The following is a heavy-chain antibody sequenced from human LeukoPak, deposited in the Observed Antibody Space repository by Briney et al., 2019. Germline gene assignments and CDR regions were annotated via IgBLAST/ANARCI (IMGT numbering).Heavy chain of an antibody. J-gene: IGHJ3*02. V-gene: IGHV4-59*11. CDR3: ARRTFLEWGDAFDI. D-gene: IGHD3-3*01. CDR1: GGSISSHY. Sequence: SETLSLTCTVSGGSISSHYWSWIRQPPGKGLEWIGYIYYSGSTNYNPSLKSRVTISVDTSKNQFSLKLSSVTAADTAVYYCARRTFLEWGDAFDIWGQGTMVTVSS. CDR2: IYYSGST.